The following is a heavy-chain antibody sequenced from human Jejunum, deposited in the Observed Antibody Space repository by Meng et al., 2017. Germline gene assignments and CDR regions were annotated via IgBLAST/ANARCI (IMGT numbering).Heavy chain of an antibody. Sequence: VELQEPGPGMVSPPGTLSLTCAVSGGSISDSNWWSWVRQPPGKGLEWIGEIYHTGSTNYNPSLKSRVTMSLDKSKNQFFLDLTSVTAADTAVYYCARDLLGPAIAASGYFDPWGQGTLVTVSS. CDR2: IYHTGST. V-gene: IGHV4-4*03. CDR1: GGSISDSNW. D-gene: IGHD5-12*01. CDR3: ARDLLGPAIAASGYFDP. J-gene: IGHJ5*02.